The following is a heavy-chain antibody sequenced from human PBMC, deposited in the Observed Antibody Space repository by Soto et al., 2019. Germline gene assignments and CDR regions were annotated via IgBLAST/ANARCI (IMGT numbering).Heavy chain of an antibody. V-gene: IGHV3-11*01. D-gene: IGHD3-22*01. CDR2: ISSGGSTI. Sequence: PGGSLRLSCAASGFTFSDYYMSWIRQAPGKGLEWVSYISSGGSTIYYADSVKGRFTISRDNAKNSLYLQMNSLRAEDTAVYYCARNYYDSSGPSPLDYSAQGSLVIGSS. J-gene: IGHJ4*02. CDR3: ARNYYDSSGPSPLDY. CDR1: GFTFSDYY.